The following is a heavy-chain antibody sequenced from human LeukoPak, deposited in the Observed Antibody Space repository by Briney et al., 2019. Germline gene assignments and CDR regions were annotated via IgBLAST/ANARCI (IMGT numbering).Heavy chain of an antibody. CDR3: AKESGYSSGWGYFDS. Sequence: TGGSLTLSCAASGFIFSNFDMNWVRQAPGKGLEWVSAMDTSGSYIYYADSVKGRFTISRDNSKNTLFLQMNSLKVEDTAIYYCAKESGYSSGWGYFDSWGQGTLVKVSS. V-gene: IGHV3-23*01. CDR1: GFIFSNFD. CDR2: MDTSGSYI. D-gene: IGHD3-10*01. J-gene: IGHJ4*02.